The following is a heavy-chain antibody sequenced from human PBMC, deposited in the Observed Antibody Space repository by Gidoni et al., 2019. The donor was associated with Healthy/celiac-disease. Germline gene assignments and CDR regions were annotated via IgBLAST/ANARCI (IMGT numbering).Heavy chain of an antibody. J-gene: IGHJ4*02. CDR3: AKDAGITFGGVIVEGPPEYYFDY. V-gene: IGHV3-23*01. Sequence: EVQLLESWGGLVQPGGSLRLSCAASGFTFSSYAMSWVRQAPGKGLEWVSAISGRGGSTYYADSVKGRFTISRDNSKNTLYLQMNSLRAEDTAVYYCAKDAGITFGGVIVEGPPEYYFDYWGQGTLVTVSS. D-gene: IGHD3-16*02. CDR2: ISGRGGST. CDR1: GFTFSSYA.